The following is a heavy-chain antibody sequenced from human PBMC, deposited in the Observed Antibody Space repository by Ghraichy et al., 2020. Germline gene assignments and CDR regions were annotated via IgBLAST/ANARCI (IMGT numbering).Heavy chain of an antibody. J-gene: IGHJ4*02. CDR3: TTAGDGERATLGN. CDR1: GFSFNNAW. CDR2: IKSKTAGGTT. Sequence: GESLNISCAASGFSFNNAWMSWVRQPPGKGLEWVGHIKSKTAGGTTDYAAPVKGRLTISRDDSKNTLYLQLNSLKTEDTAVYYCTTAGDGERATLGNGGRGTLVTVSS. V-gene: IGHV3-15*01. D-gene: IGHD1-26*01.